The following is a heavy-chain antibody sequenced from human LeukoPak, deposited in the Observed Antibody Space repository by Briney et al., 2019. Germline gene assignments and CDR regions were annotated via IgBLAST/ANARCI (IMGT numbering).Heavy chain of an antibody. CDR3: ARDLRLGYSTFGPFDP. CDR2: IIPIFGTA. D-gene: IGHD2-21*01. J-gene: IGHJ5*02. Sequence: SVKVSCKASGGTFSSYAISWVRQAPGQGLEWMGGIIPIFGTANYAQKFQGRVTITADESTSTAYLELSSLRSEDTAVYYCARDLRLGYSTFGPFDPWGQGTLVTVSS. V-gene: IGHV1-69*13. CDR1: GGTFSSYA.